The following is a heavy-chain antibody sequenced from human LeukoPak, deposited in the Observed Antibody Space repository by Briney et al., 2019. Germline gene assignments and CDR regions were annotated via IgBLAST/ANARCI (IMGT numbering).Heavy chain of an antibody. Sequence: PSETLSLTCTVSGGSISSYYWSWIRQPAGKGLEWIGRLYTSGSTNYNPSLKSRVTMSVDTSKNQFSLKLTSMTAADTAVCYCARGGSSGYYYGWGQGTLVTVSS. CDR3: ARGGSSGYYYG. J-gene: IGHJ4*02. D-gene: IGHD3-22*01. CDR2: LYTSGST. CDR1: GGSISSYY. V-gene: IGHV4-4*07.